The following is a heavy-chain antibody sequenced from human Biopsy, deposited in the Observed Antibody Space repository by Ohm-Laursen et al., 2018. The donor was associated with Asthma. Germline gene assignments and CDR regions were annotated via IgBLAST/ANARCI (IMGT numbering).Heavy chain of an antibody. D-gene: IGHD6-13*01. CDR2: IYYSGTT. J-gene: IGHJ6*02. V-gene: IGHV4-39*01. CDR1: SGSGGYMRSGNYY. Sequence: SETLSLTCSLSSGSGGYMRSGNYYWGWIRQPPGKGLEWIGSIYYSGTTYYNPSLESRFTVSADTSKNQFSRTLTSVTAADTAVYYCVRGSSSWHHGPFHYYYGLDVWGQGTTATVSS. CDR3: VRGSSSWHHGPFHYYYGLDV.